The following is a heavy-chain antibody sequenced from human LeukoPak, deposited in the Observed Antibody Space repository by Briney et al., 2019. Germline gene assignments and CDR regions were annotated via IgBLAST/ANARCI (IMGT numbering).Heavy chain of an antibody. J-gene: IGHJ6*02. V-gene: IGHV1-2*02. CDR1: GYTFTGYY. D-gene: IGHD6-6*01. CDR3: AGPTGRYSSSGMDV. CDR2: INPNSGGT. Sequence: ASVKVSCKASGYTFTGYYMHWVRQAPGQGLEWMGWINPNSGGTNYAQKFQGRVTMTRDTSISTAYMELSRLRSDDTAVYYCAGPTGRYSSSGMDVWGQGTTVTVSS.